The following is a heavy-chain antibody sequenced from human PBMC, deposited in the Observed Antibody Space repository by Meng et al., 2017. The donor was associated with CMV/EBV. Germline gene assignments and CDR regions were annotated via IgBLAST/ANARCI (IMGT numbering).Heavy chain of an antibody. V-gene: IGHV3-7*01. CDR1: RFTFSSYW. CDR3: AREDCSSTSCYTGYYGMDV. J-gene: IGHJ6*02. Sequence: GESLKISCAASRFTFSSYWMSWVRQAPGKGLEWVANIKQDGSEKYYVDSVKGRFTISRDNAKNSLYLQMNSLRAEDTAVYYCAREDCSSTSCYTGYYGMDVWGQGTTVTVSS. CDR2: IKQDGSEK. D-gene: IGHD2-2*02.